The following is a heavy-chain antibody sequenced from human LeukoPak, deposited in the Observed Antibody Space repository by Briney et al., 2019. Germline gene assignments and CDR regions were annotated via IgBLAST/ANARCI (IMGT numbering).Heavy chain of an antibody. Sequence: GGSLRLSCAASGFTFSNYGMSWVRQAPGKGLEWVSAISGGGDYTYYADSVKGQFIISRDNSKNTLYLQMNSLRAEDTAVYYCAKDGKRITMIGVVRRGHYFDSWGQGTLVTVSS. CDR2: ISGGGDYT. CDR3: AKDGKRITMIGVVRRGHYFDS. CDR1: GFTFSNYG. D-gene: IGHD3-22*01. J-gene: IGHJ4*02. V-gene: IGHV3-23*01.